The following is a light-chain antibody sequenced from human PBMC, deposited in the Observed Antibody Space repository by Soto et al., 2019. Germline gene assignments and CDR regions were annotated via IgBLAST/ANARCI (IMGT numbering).Light chain of an antibody. Sequence: EIGLTQSPGTLSLSPGERATLSCRASQSVNSNYLAWYQQKPGQVPRPLIYGPSIRAAGVPDRLSGSGSGTDFTLTISRMEPEDYAVYYCQQYGTSPNTIGQGTKLEIK. V-gene: IGKV3-20*01. CDR2: GPS. CDR3: QQYGTSPNT. CDR1: QSVNSNY. J-gene: IGKJ2*01.